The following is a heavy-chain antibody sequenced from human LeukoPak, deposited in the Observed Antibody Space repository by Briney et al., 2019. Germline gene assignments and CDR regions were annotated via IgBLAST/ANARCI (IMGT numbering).Heavy chain of an antibody. Sequence: ASVKVSCKVSGYTLTELSMHWVRQAPGKGLEWMGGFDPEDGETIYAQKFQGRVTMTEDTSTDTAYMELSSLRSEDTAVYYCVSRYSGSYYSFDYWGQGTLVTVSS. CDR2: FDPEDGET. CDR1: GYTLTELS. CDR3: VSRYSGSYYSFDY. V-gene: IGHV1-24*01. D-gene: IGHD1-26*01. J-gene: IGHJ4*02.